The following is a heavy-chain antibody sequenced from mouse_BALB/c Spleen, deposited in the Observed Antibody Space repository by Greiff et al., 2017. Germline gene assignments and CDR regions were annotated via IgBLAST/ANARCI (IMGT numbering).Heavy chain of an antibody. Sequence: EVKVVESGGGLVKPGGSLKLSCAASGFTFSSYTMSWVRQTPEKRLEWVATISSGGSYTYYPDSVKGRFTISRDNAKNTLYLQMSSLKSEDTAMYYCTRDRDYYDYDRRVFAYWGQGTLVTVSA. V-gene: IGHV5-6-4*01. CDR1: GFTFSSYT. CDR2: ISSGGSYT. D-gene: IGHD2-4*01. J-gene: IGHJ3*01. CDR3: TRDRDYYDYDRRVFAY.